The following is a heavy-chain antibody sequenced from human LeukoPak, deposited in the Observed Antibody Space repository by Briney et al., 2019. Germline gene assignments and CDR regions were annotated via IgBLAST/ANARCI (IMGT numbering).Heavy chain of an antibody. Sequence: ASVKVSCKASGYTFTSYGISWVRQAPGQGLEWMGWISAYNGNTNYAQRLQGRVTMTTDTSTSTAYMELRSLRSDDTAVYYCARGIGVAEVVVPAAKSYFDYWGQGTLVTVSS. CDR1: GYTFTSYG. J-gene: IGHJ4*02. CDR2: ISAYNGNT. V-gene: IGHV1-18*01. D-gene: IGHD2-2*01. CDR3: ARGIGVAEVVVPAAKSYFDY.